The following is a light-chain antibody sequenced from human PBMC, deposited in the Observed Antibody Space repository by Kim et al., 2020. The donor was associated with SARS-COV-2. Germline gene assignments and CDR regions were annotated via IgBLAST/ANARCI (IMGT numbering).Light chain of an antibody. CDR1: QSVSSY. CDR3: QQRSNWPLT. V-gene: IGKV3-11*01. CDR2: DAS. J-gene: IGKJ4*01. Sequence: LSPGERATLSFRASQSVSSYLAWYQQKPGQAPRLLIYDASNRATGIPARFSGSGSGTDFTLTISSLEPEDFAVYYCQQRSNWPLTFGGGTKVDIK.